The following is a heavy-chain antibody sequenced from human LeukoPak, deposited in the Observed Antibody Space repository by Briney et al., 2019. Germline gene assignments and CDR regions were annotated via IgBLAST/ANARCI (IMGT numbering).Heavy chain of an antibody. Sequence: GESLKISCKGSGYSFTSYWIGWVRQMPGKGLEWMGIIYPGDSDTRYSPSFQGQVTISADKSTSTAYLQWSSLKASDTAMYYCARSVGYGIMDSSGYYSNSYYFDYWGQGTLVTVSS. CDR3: ARSVGYGIMDSSGYYSNSYYFDY. D-gene: IGHD3-22*01. J-gene: IGHJ4*02. V-gene: IGHV5-51*01. CDR1: GYSFTSYW. CDR2: IYPGDSDT.